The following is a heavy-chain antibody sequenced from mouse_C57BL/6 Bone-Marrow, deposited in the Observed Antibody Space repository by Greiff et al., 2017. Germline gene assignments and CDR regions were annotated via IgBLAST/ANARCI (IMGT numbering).Heavy chain of an antibody. J-gene: IGHJ4*01. V-gene: IGHV1-81*01. D-gene: IGHD2-1*01. CDR1: GYTFTSYG. Sequence: QVQLKESGAELARPGASVKLSCKASGYTFTSYGISWVKQRTGQGLEWIGEIYPRSGNTYYNEKFKCKATLTADKSSSTAYMELRSLTSEDSAVYFCARSGGNCYYAMDYWGQGTSVTVSS. CDR2: IYPRSGNT. CDR3: ARSGGNCYYAMDY.